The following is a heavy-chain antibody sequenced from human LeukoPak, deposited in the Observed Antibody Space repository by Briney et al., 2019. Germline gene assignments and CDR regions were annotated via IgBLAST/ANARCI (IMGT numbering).Heavy chain of an antibody. CDR3: ARLYCSGASCYANLDY. V-gene: IGHV3-7*04. J-gene: IGHJ4*02. D-gene: IGHD2-15*01. Sequence: GGSLRLSCAASGFPFSSYWMSWVRLAPGKGMEWVANIKQDGSQKYYVDSVRGRFTVSRDNAENSLYLQMNSLTAEDTAVYYCARLYCSGASCYANLDYWGQGTLVAVSS. CDR1: GFPFSSYW. CDR2: IKQDGSQK.